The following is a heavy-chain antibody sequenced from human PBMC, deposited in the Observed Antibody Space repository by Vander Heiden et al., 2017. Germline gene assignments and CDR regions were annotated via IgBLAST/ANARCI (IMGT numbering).Heavy chain of an antibody. V-gene: IGHV3-23*01. D-gene: IGHD1-26*01. J-gene: IGHJ4*02. CDR2: LSVSGDST. CDR1: VVTCSTHA. Sequence: EVQLLQSAGGLVQPVWSVRTSSTSSVVTCSTHAIILVCQAPGKGLEWVSALSVSGDSTYYPESVKGRFNISRDNSKNTLILQMNSLRAEDTAVYYCAKDARVCGRYYCPFDYWGQGTLVTVSS. CDR3: AKDARVCGRYYCPFDY.